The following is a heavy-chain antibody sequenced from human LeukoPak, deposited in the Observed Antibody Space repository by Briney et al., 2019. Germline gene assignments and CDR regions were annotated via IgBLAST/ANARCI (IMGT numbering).Heavy chain of an antibody. V-gene: IGHV4-59*11. D-gene: IGHD4-17*01. J-gene: IGHJ3*02. CDR1: DDPFSTHY. CDR2: ISYSGSI. Sequence: PSETLSLTCTVSDDPFSTHYWTWIRQPPGKGLEWIGYISYSGSINYNPSLKSRVTIAVDTSKKQFSLKLSSVTAADTAVYYCARDPTTVTKGFDIWGQGTLVTVSS. CDR3: ARDPTTVTKGFDI.